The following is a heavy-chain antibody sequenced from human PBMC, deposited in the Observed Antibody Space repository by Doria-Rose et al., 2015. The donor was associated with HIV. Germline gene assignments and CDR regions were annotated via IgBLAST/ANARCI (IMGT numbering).Heavy chain of an antibody. J-gene: IGHJ4*02. V-gene: IGHV4-59*01. Sequence: QVQLQESGPGLVEPSETLSLTCSVSGGSISRYYWSWIRQPPGKGLEYIGDIFYTGSTNYSTSLKSRVSISIYTSKNKFSLRLSSVTAEDTAVYYCARVLSGTYDYWGQGTLVTVSS. CDR1: GGSISRYY. D-gene: IGHD1-26*01. CDR3: ARVLSGTYDY. CDR2: IFYTGST.